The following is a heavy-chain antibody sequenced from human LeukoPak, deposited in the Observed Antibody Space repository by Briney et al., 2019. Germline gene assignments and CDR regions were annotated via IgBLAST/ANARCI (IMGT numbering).Heavy chain of an antibody. V-gene: IGHV3-64D*06. CDR1: GFTFSSYA. CDR2: ISGNGVST. Sequence: GGSLRLSCSASGFTFSSYAMHWVRQAPGRGLQYVSVISGNGVSTSYADSVKGRFTISRDNSKNTVYLQMTSLRAEDTAVYYCARGPQHGGSYYLDWGQGTLVTVSS. J-gene: IGHJ4*02. D-gene: IGHD1-26*01. CDR3: ARGPQHGGSYYLD.